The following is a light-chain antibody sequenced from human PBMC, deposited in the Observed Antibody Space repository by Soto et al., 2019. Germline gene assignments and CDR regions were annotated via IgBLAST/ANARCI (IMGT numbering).Light chain of an antibody. CDR3: GTWDSSLSAGYV. J-gene: IGLJ1*01. V-gene: IGLV1-51*01. CDR1: SSNIGNNY. Sequence: QSVLTQPPSVSAAPGQKVTISCSGSSSNIGNNYVSWYQQLPGTAPKLLIYDNIKRPSGIPDRFSGSKSGTSATLGITGLQTGDEADYYCGTWDSSLSAGYVFGTGTKLTVL. CDR2: DNI.